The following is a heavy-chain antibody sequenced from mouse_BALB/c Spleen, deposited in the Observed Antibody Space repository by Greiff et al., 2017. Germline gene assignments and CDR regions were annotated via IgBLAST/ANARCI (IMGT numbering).Heavy chain of an antibody. CDR2: ISSGSSTI. V-gene: IGHV5-17*02. Sequence: DVKLQESGGGLVQPGGSRKLSCAASGFTFSSFGMHWVRQAPEKGLEWVAYISSGSSTIYYADTVKGRFTISRDNPKNTLFLQMTSLRSEDTAMYYCARLYYGRGVFDYWGQGTTLTVSS. D-gene: IGHD1-2*01. J-gene: IGHJ2*01. CDR1: GFTFSSFG. CDR3: ARLYYGRGVFDY.